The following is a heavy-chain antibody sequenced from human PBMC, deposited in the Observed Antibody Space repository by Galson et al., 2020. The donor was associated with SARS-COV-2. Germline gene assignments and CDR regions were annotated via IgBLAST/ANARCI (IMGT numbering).Heavy chain of an antibody. V-gene: IGHV1-24*01. CDR2: FDPEDGET. CDR1: GYTLTELP. CDR3: VAARLRLLGCLLIPFDY. Sequence: ASVKESCKVSGYTLTELPMHWVRQPPGKGLEWMGGFDPEDGETIYEHKFQGRVTMTEDTPTDTAYMELSSLRSEDTAVYYCVAARLRLLGCLLIPFDYWGQGTLVTVSS. D-gene: IGHD3-3*01. J-gene: IGHJ4*02.